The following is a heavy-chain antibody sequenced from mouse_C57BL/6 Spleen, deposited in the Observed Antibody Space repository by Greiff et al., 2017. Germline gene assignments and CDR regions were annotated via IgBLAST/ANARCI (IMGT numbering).Heavy chain of an antibody. J-gene: IGHJ3*01. V-gene: IGHV1-72*01. D-gene: IGHD1-1*01. CDR2: IDPNSGGT. CDR1: GYTFTSYW. Sequence: VQLQQSGAELVKPGASVKLSCTASGYTFTSYWMHWVKQRPGRGLEWIGRIDPNSGGTKYNEKFKSKATLPVAKTSRTAYMQRISRTSEDSAVYECARDYGSGGFAYWGQGTLVTGSA. CDR3: ARDYGSGGFAY.